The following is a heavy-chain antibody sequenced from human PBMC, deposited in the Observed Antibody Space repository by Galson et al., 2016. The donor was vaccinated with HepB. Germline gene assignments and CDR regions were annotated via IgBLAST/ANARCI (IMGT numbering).Heavy chain of an antibody. D-gene: IGHD3-22*01. Sequence: QSGAEVKKPGESLRISCKGSGYIFTGYWISWVRQMPGKGLEWMGRIDPSDSYTNYSPSFQGQVTISAVESISTAYLQWSSLKASDTAMYYCARLDSSGVYSDYWGQGTLVTVSS. J-gene: IGHJ4*02. CDR3: ARLDSSGVYSDY. CDR1: GYIFTGYW. V-gene: IGHV5-10-1*04. CDR2: IDPSDSYT.